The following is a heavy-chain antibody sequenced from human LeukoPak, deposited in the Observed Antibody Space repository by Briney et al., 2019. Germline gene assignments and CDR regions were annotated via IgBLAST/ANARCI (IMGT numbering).Heavy chain of an antibody. Sequence: PSETLSLTCTVSGGSISSYYWSWIQQPPGKGLEWIGYIYYSGSTNYNPSLKSRVTISVDTSKNQFSLKLSSVTAADTAVYYCASNGDHGAFDIWGQGTMVTVSS. CDR3: ASNGDHGAFDI. CDR2: IYYSGST. D-gene: IGHD4-17*01. J-gene: IGHJ3*02. V-gene: IGHV4-59*08. CDR1: GGSISSYY.